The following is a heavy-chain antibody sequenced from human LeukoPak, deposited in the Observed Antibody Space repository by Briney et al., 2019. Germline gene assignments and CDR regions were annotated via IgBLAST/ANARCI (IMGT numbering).Heavy chain of an antibody. D-gene: IGHD2-15*01. V-gene: IGHV3-15*01. J-gene: IGHJ4*02. CDR3: TTYSPLLEASDY. CDR1: GFTFSNAW. Sequence: GGSLRLSCAASGFTFSNAWMSWVRQAPGKGLEWVGRIKSKTDGGTTDYAAPEKGRFTISKVDSKNTLYLPMNSLKTEDTAVYYCTTYSPLLEASDYWGQGTLVTVSS. CDR2: IKSKTDGGTT.